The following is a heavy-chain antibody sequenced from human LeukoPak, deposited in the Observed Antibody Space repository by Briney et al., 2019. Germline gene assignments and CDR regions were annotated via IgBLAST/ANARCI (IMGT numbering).Heavy chain of an antibody. Sequence: GGSLRLSCAASGFIFSNAWMNWVRQAPGKGLEWVGRIKSKTDGGTTDYAAPVKGRFTISRDDSKNTLYLQMNSLKTEDTAVYYCTTEGSYHPAAFDYWGQGTLVTASS. CDR1: GFIFSNAW. V-gene: IGHV3-15*07. CDR2: IKSKTDGGTT. D-gene: IGHD1-26*01. CDR3: TTEGSYHPAAFDY. J-gene: IGHJ4*02.